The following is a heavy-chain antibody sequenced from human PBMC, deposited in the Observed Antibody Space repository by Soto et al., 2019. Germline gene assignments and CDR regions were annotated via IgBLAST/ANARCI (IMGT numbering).Heavy chain of an antibody. D-gene: IGHD3-9*01. CDR2: INHSGST. V-gene: IGHV4-34*01. CDR3: AREGLYDISGY. J-gene: IGHJ4*02. CDR1: GGSFSGYY. Sequence: SETLSLTCAVYGGSFSGYYWSWIRQPPGKGLEWIGEINHSGSTNYNPSLKSRVTISVDTSKNQFSLKLSSVTAADTAVYYCAREGLYDISGYWGQGTLVTVSS.